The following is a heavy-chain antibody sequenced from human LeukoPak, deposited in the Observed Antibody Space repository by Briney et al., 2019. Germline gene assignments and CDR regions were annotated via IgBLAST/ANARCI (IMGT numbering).Heavy chain of an antibody. CDR3: ARDLRDIVATHRTTVTTYGFDY. Sequence: QPGGSLRLSCAASGFTLSSYAMHWVRQAPGKGLEWVAVISYDGSNKYYADSVKGRFTISRDNSKNTLYLQMNSLRAEDTAVYYCARDLRDIVATHRTTVTTYGFDYWGQGTLVTVSS. CDR2: ISYDGSNK. J-gene: IGHJ4*02. CDR1: GFTLSSYA. D-gene: IGHD5-12*01. V-gene: IGHV3-30*01.